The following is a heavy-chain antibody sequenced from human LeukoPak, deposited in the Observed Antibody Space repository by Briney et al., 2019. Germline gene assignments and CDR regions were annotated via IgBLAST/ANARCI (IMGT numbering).Heavy chain of an antibody. CDR2: TYYRSKWYN. CDR1: GDSVSSNSAA. D-gene: IGHD3-22*01. J-gene: IGHJ4*02. CDR3: ARAPDQYYYDSSGYYYGIYYFDY. Sequence: SQTLSLTCAISGDSVSSNSAAWNWIRQSPSRGLEWLGRTYYRSKWYNDYAVSVKSRITINPDTSKNQFSLQLNSVTPEDTAVYYSARAPDQYYYDSSGYYYGIYYFDYWGQGTLVTVSS. V-gene: IGHV6-1*01.